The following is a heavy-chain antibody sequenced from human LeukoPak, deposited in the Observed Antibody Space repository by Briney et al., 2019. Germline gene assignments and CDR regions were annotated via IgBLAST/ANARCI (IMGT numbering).Heavy chain of an antibody. J-gene: IGHJ4*02. CDR1: GFAFSAYW. CDR3: VRDLVFVWTPGDDFDF. V-gene: IGHV3-74*01. Sequence: LGGSLRLSCAASGFAFSAYWMHWVRQAPGKGLERVARINEDATTISYADSVKGRFIISRDNTKKSLYLQMNNLSAEDTAVYYCVRDLVFVWTPGDDFDFWGQGTLVIVSS. D-gene: IGHD3-16*01. CDR2: INEDATTI.